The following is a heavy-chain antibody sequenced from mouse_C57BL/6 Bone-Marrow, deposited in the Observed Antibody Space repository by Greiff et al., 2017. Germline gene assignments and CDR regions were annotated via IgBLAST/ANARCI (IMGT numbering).Heavy chain of an antibody. CDR1: GFTFSSYG. J-gene: IGHJ2*01. V-gene: IGHV5-6*01. CDR2: ISSGGGYT. CDR3: ARHGFYVGNFDY. Sequence: ESGGDLVKPGGSLKLSCAASGFTFSSYGMSWVRQTPDKRLEWVATISSGGGYTYYPDSVKGRFTISRDNAKNTLYLQMSSLKSEDTAMYYCARHGFYVGNFDYGGQGTTLTVSA. D-gene: IGHD2-3*01.